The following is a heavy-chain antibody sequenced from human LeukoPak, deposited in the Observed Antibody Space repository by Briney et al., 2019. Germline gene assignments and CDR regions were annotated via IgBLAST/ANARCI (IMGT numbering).Heavy chain of an antibody. V-gene: IGHV4-39*01. Sequence: PETLSLTCTVSGGSISSSRHYWGWIRRPPGKGLEWIGSIYYTGSGSTYYNPSLKSRVTVSVDTSKNQFPLKMSSVTAADTAVYYCASLAGSGKYYYYMDVWGKGTTVTVSS. CDR2: IYYTGSGST. CDR1: GGSISSSRHY. J-gene: IGHJ6*03. D-gene: IGHD3-10*01. CDR3: ASLAGSGKYYYYMDV.